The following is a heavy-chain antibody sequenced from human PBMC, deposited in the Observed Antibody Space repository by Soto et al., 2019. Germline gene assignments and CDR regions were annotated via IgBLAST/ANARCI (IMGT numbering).Heavy chain of an antibody. CDR2: IYHRGAT. Sequence: SETLSLTCTVSGGSISTGGHYWNWIRQYPGKGLDWIGYIYHRGATSYSPSLKSRVTISIDTSKNQFSLKLTSVTAADTAVHYCARDSTVIVGANSGFDHWGQGTLVTVSS. J-gene: IGHJ5*02. CDR1: GGSISTGGHY. V-gene: IGHV4-31*03. D-gene: IGHD1-26*01. CDR3: ARDSTVIVGANSGFDH.